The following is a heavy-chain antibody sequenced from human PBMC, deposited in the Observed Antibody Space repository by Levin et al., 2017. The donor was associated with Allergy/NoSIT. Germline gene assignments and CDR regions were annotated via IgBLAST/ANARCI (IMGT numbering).Heavy chain of an antibody. CDR2: LHYTGTT. J-gene: IGHJ6*01. D-gene: IGHD2-8*01. CDR3: ARDGYCTSVTCGPYGIGV. CDR1: GDSVTTNTYH. Sequence: SETLSLTCIVSGDSVTTNTYHWAWIRQAPGKAPEWIGSLHYTGTTKYHPSLQSRVTISVDTSKNEFSLRLTSVTVADTAVYFCARDGYCTSVTCGPYGIGVWGQGTTVIVSS. V-gene: IGHV4-39*01.